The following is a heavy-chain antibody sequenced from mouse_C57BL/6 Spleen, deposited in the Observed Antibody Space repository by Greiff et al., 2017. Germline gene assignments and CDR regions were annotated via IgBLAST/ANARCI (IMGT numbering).Heavy chain of an antibody. J-gene: IGHJ3*01. CDR2: FHPYNDDT. D-gene: IGHD2-4*01. CDR1: GYTFTTYP. V-gene: IGHV1-47*01. Sequence: VQLQQSGAELVQPGPSVKMSCKASGYTFTTYPIEWMKQNPGKSLEWIGNFHPYNDDTKYNEKFKGKATLTVEKSSSTVYLELSLLTSDDSVVYYCAREDYDHGFAKWGQGTLVTVSA. CDR3: AREDYDHGFAK.